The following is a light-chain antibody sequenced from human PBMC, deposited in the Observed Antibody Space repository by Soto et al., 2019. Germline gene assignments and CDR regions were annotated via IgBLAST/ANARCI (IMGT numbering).Light chain of an antibody. V-gene: IGLV2-14*01. CDR2: EVS. J-gene: IGLJ1*01. CDR3: CSYVGATTYV. CDR1: SSDVGGSNY. Sequence: QSALIQPASVSGSPGQSITISCTGTSSDVGGSNYVSWYQHHPHRAPKLLIYEVSYRPSGVSNRFSGSKSGNMASLTISGLQAEDEAEYYCCSYVGATTYVFGSGTKLTVL.